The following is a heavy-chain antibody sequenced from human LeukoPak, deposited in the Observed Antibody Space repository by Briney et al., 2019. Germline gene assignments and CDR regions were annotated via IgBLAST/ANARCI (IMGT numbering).Heavy chain of an antibody. Sequence: PGGSLRLSCAASGFTFSSYAMSWVRQAPGKGLEWVSAISGSGGSTYYADSVKGRFTISRDNSKNTLYLQMNSLRAEDTAVYYCAKGIVVVPAATSFDYWGQGTLVTVSS. CDR1: GFTFSSYA. V-gene: IGHV3-23*01. D-gene: IGHD2-2*01. J-gene: IGHJ4*02. CDR2: ISGSGGST. CDR3: AKGIVVVPAATSFDY.